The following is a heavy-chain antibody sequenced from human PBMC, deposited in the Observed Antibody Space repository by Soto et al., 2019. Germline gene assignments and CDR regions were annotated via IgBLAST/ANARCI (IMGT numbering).Heavy chain of an antibody. CDR3: ARVPIKNIVATTSDY. V-gene: IGHV1-18*01. Sequence: ASVKVSCTASGYTFTSYGISWVRQAPGQGLEWMGWISAYNGNTNYAQKLQGRVTMTTDTSTSTAYMELRSLRSDDTAVYYCARVPIKNIVATTSDYWGQGTLVTVSS. D-gene: IGHD5-12*01. CDR2: ISAYNGNT. CDR1: GYTFTSYG. J-gene: IGHJ4*02.